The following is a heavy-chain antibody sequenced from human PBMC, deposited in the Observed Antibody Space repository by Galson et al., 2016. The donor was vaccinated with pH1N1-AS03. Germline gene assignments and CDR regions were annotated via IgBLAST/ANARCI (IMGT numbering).Heavy chain of an antibody. D-gene: IGHD3-9*01. CDR2: LTTSTGDP. CDR1: GYTFTSLR. CDR3: ARGHMSLSGFWDS. J-gene: IGHJ4*02. V-gene: IGHV7-4-1*01. Sequence: SVKVSCKASGYTFTSLRIIWVRQAPGQGLECMGWLTTSTGDPTYAQGFTGRFAFSLDTSVSTAYLQIDSLKADDTAVYYCARGHMSLSGFWDSWGQGTLVTVSS.